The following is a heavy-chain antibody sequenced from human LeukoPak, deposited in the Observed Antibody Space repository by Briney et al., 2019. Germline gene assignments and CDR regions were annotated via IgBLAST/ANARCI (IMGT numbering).Heavy chain of an antibody. CDR2: IGGSNGIT. CDR1: RFTFNSYA. V-gene: IGHV3-23*01. CDR3: ARNENGGWGYFDY. D-gene: IGHD6-19*01. J-gene: IGHJ4*02. Sequence: GGSLRLSCAASRFTFNSYAMSWVRQAPGKGLEWVSVIGGSNGITFYVGSVKGRFTISRDNSKDTLYLQMNSLRAEDTAVYYCARNENGGWGYFDYWGQGTLVTVSS.